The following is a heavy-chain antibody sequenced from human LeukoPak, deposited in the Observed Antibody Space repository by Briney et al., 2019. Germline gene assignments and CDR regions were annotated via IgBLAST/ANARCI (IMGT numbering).Heavy chain of an antibody. J-gene: IGHJ3*02. D-gene: IGHD5-18*01. Sequence: PGRSLRLSCAASGLTFSSYGMHWVRQAPGQGLEWVGVISFDGSYKYYADSVKGRFTISRDNSKNTLYLQMNSLRVEDTAVYYCAKGVDTATLHGAFDIWGQGTMVTVSS. CDR2: ISFDGSYK. CDR1: GLTFSSYG. V-gene: IGHV3-30*18. CDR3: AKGVDTATLHGAFDI.